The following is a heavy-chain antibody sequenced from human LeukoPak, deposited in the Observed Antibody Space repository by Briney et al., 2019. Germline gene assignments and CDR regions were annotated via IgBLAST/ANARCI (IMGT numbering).Heavy chain of an antibody. D-gene: IGHD6-19*01. CDR1: GYTFTSYY. CDR2: INPSGGST. Sequence: ASVKVSCKASGYTFTSYYTHWVRQAPGQGLEWMGIINPSGGSTSYAQKFQGRVTMTRDTSTSTVYMELSSLRSEDTAVYYCARAAVAGESSYNWFDPWGQGTLVTVSS. V-gene: IGHV1-46*01. J-gene: IGHJ5*02. CDR3: ARAAVAGESSYNWFDP.